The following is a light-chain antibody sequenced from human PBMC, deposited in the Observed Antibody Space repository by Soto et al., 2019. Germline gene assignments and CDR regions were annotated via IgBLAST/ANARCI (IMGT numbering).Light chain of an antibody. CDR3: QQSYITLT. Sequence: DIQMTQSPSSLSASVGDRVTITCRASQSISSYLNWYQQKPGKAPKLLIYAASSLQSGVPSRFSGSGSGTDFTITISSLQPEDFATYYCQQSYITLTFGGGTKVEIK. CDR2: AAS. J-gene: IGKJ4*01. CDR1: QSISSY. V-gene: IGKV1-39*01.